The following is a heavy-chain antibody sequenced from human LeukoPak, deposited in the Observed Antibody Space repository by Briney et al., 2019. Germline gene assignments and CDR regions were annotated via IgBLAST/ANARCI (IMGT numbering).Heavy chain of an antibody. CDR2: ISYDGSNK. V-gene: IGHV3-30*18. CDR1: GFTFSSYG. CDR3: AKDPDYYGSGSYYSDY. D-gene: IGHD3-10*01. Sequence: GGSLRLSCAASGFTFSSYGMHWVRQAPGKGLEWVAVISYDGSNKYYADSVKGRFTISRDNSKNTLYLQMNTLRAEDTAVYYCAKDPDYYGSGSYYSDYWGQEPWSPSPQ. J-gene: IGHJ4*01.